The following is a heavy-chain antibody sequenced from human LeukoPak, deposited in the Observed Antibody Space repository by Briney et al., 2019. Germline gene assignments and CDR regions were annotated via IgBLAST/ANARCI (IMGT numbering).Heavy chain of an antibody. CDR2: TYYSGST. J-gene: IGHJ5*02. D-gene: IGHD3-22*01. V-gene: IGHV4-30-4*01. Sequence: SETLSLTCTVSGGSISSGNYYWSWFRHPPGKALKWIGYTYYSGSTYYNPSLKSRATISVDTSKNQFSLKLTSVTAADTAVYYCARPYYYDSRIDPWGQGTLVTVSS. CDR3: ARPYYYDSRIDP. CDR1: GGSISSGNYY.